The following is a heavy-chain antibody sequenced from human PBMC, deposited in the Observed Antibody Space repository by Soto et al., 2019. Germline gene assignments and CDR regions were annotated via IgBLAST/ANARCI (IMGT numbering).Heavy chain of an antibody. J-gene: IGHJ6*02. CDR2: ISGSGGST. Sequence: GSLRLSCLASGFTFSDYAMAWVRQSPGKGLEWVSSISGSGGSTYYADSVKGRFTISRDNSKNTVFLQMNSLRAEDTAVYYCAKDHGMDVWGQGATVTVSS. CDR3: AKDHGMDV. V-gene: IGHV3-23*01. CDR1: GFTFSDYA.